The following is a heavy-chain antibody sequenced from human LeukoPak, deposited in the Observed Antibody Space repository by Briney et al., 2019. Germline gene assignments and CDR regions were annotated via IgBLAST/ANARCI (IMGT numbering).Heavy chain of an antibody. D-gene: IGHD6-25*01. J-gene: IGHJ4*02. CDR3: AKGGVTRGYCLDY. Sequence: SETLSLTCTVSGGSISTYSWGWIRQPPGKGLEWIANIHYGGSTDYNPSLRSRVTITADTSRNQFSLRLSSVTAADTGVYYCAKGGVTRGYCLDYWGQGTLVTVSS. CDR1: GGSISTYS. V-gene: IGHV4-59*01. CDR2: IHYGGST.